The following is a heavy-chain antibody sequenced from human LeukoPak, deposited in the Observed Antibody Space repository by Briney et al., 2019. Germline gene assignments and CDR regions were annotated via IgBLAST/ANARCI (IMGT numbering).Heavy chain of an antibody. Sequence: GGSLRLSCAASGFTFTRFNMNWVRQAPGKGLELVSSITTSGTYIYYAESVKGRFTISRDNAKNSPYLQMNSLRAEDTAVYYCARPFYYDSNGGEGMDVWGQGTTVTVSS. CDR2: ITTSGTYI. J-gene: IGHJ6*02. CDR1: GFTFTRFN. D-gene: IGHD3-22*01. V-gene: IGHV3-21*06. CDR3: ARPFYYDSNGGEGMDV.